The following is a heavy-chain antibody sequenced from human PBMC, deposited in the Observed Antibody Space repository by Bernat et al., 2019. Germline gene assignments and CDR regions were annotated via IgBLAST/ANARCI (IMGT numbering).Heavy chain of an antibody. J-gene: IGHJ4*02. V-gene: IGHV3-23*01. Sequence: EVQLLESGGGLVQPGGSLRLSCAASGFTFSNYAMSWVRQAPGKGLEWVSAISGGGGGTYYADSVKGRFTISRDNSKNTLYVQMNSLRAEDTAVYYCAKVNQVDIVMVGTDYWGQGTLVIVSS. CDR1: GFTFSNYA. CDR3: AKVNQVDIVMVGTDY. D-gene: IGHD5-18*01. CDR2: ISGGGGGT.